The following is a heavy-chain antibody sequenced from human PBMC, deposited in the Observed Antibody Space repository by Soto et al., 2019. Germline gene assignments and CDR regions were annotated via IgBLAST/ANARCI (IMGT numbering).Heavy chain of an antibody. CDR3: SKDGWFRPHDY. D-gene: IGHD2-15*01. CDR1: GFTFSNYG. V-gene: IGHV3-23*01. CDR2: ISDSGGST. J-gene: IGHJ4*02. Sequence: GGSLRLSCAASGFTFSNYGMSWVRQAPGKGLEWVSVISDSGGSTYYADSVKGRFTISRDNSKNTLYLQMNSLRAEDTAVYYCSKDGWFRPHDYWGQGTLVTVSS.